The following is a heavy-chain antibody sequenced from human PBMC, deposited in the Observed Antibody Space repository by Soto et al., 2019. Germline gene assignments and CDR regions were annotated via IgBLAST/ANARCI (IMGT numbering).Heavy chain of an antibody. CDR1: GGSISSGGYY. J-gene: IGHJ6*02. CDR2: IYYSGST. Sequence: QVQLQESGPGLVKPSQTLSLTCTVSGGSISSGGYYWSWIRQHPGKGLEWIGYIYYSGSTYYNPSLKSRVTISVDTSKNQFSLKLSSVPDADTAVYYCARASGRKVYAKRASPPYYYYGMDVWRQGTTVTVSS. CDR3: ARASGRKVYAKRASPPYYYYGMDV. V-gene: IGHV4-31*03. D-gene: IGHD2-8*01.